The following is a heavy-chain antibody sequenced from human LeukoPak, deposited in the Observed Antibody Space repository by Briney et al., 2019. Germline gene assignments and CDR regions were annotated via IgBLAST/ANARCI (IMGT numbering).Heavy chain of an antibody. V-gene: IGHV1-69*05. D-gene: IGHD2-2*02. Sequence: ASVKVSCKASGGTFSSYAISWVRQAPGQGLEWMGGIIPIFGTANYAQKFQGRVTITTDESTSTAYMELSSLRSEDTAVYYCAKQYQLLYDYWNFDLWGRGTLVTASS. CDR1: GGTFSSYA. J-gene: IGHJ2*01. CDR3: AKQYQLLYDYWNFDL. CDR2: IIPIFGTA.